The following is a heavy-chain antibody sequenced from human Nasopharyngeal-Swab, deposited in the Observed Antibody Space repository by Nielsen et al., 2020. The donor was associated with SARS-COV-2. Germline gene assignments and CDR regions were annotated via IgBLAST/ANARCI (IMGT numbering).Heavy chain of an antibody. V-gene: IGHV4-34*01. Sequence: SETLSLTCAVYGGSFRGYYWSWIRQPPGKGLEGIGEINHSGSTNYNPSLKRRVTISVDTPKNQFSLKLSTVTAADTSVYYCSIGVPSLSAPYYYYYYIDVWGKGTTVTVSS. D-gene: IGHD2/OR15-2a*01. CDR3: SIGVPSLSAPYYYYYYIDV. CDR1: GGSFRGYY. J-gene: IGHJ6*03. CDR2: INHSGST.